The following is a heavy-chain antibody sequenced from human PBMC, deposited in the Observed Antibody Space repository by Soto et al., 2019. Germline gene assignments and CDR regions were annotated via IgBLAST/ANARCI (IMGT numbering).Heavy chain of an antibody. CDR2: VKSKTDGGTT. CDR3: AKDPGRRYYGSGSYEAFDI. J-gene: IGHJ3*02. V-gene: IGHV3-15*07. D-gene: IGHD3-10*01. Sequence: LRLSCAASGFTFSNAWINWVRQTPGKGLEWVGRVKSKTDGGTTDFAAPVKGRFAISRDDSKNMVYLEMNSLKTEDTAIYYCAKDPGRRYYGSGSYEAFDIWGQGTMVTVSS. CDR1: GFTFSNAW.